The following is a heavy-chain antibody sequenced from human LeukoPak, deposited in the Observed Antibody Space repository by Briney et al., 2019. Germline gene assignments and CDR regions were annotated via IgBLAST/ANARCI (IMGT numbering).Heavy chain of an antibody. V-gene: IGHV1-46*01. CDR2: INPSGGST. CDR3: ARDSGAFDF. Sequence: ASVKVSCKAPGYTFTTYYIHWVRQAPGQGLEWMGIINPSGGSTTYAQKFQGRVTMTRDTSTSTVYMQLTSLRSEDTAVYYCARDSGAFDFWGQGTMVTVSS. CDR1: GYTFTTYY. D-gene: IGHD3-10*01. J-gene: IGHJ3*01.